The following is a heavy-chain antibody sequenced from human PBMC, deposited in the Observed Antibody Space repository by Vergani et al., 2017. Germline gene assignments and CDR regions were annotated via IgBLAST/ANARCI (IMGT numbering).Heavy chain of an antibody. CDR2: IYHSGST. CDR1: GGSISSGGYY. V-gene: IGHV4-31*03. J-gene: IGHJ4*02. Sequence: QVQLQESGPGLVKPSQTLSLTCTVSGGSISSGGYYWSWIRQHPGKGLEWIGEIYHSGSTNYNPSLKSRVTISVDKSKNQFSLKLSSVTAADTAVYYCARAAEFYFDYWGQGTLVTVSS. D-gene: IGHD1-14*01. CDR3: ARAAEFYFDY.